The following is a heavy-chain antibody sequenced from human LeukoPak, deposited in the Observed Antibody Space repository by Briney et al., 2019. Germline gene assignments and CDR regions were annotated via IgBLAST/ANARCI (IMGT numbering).Heavy chain of an antibody. CDR3: ARGGLWLPFDD. D-gene: IGHD3-16*01. CDR1: GGSISSSSYY. Sequence: SETLSLTCTVSGGSISSSSYYWGWIRQPPGKGLEWIGSIYYSGSTYYNPSLKSRVTISVDTSKNQFSLKLSSVTAADTAVYYCARGGLWLPFDDWGQGTLVTVSS. V-gene: IGHV4-39*01. J-gene: IGHJ4*02. CDR2: IYYSGST.